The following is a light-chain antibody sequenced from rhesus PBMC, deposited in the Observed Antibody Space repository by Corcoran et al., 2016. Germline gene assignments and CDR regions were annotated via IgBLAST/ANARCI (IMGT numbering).Light chain of an antibody. CDR2: DAS. CDR1: QGISSY. Sequence: DIQMTQSPSSLSASVGDTVTITCRASQGISSYLNWFQQKPEKDPKLLIYDASSLESGVPSRFSGSGSGTVFTLTISSLQPEDVAAYYCLQQNSYPRTFGQGTKVEIK. CDR3: LQQNSYPRT. J-gene: IGKJ1*01. V-gene: IGKV1-28*03.